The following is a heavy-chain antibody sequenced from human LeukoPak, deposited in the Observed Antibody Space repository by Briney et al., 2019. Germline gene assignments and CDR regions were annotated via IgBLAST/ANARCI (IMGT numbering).Heavy chain of an antibody. V-gene: IGHV3-7*05. D-gene: IGHD3-16*01. Sequence: GGSLRLSCEGSGFTFGNYWMSWVRQAPGKELQWVANIKKDGSEKYYVDFVKGRFTISRDNAKNSLYLQMNSLRAEDTAIYYCTGGPWGSAGAGALDIWGQGTMVTVSS. CDR3: TGGPWGSAGAGALDI. CDR2: IKKDGSEK. J-gene: IGHJ3*02. CDR1: GFTFGNYW.